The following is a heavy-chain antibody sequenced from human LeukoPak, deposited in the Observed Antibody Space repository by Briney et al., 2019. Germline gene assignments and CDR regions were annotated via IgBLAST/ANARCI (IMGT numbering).Heavy chain of an antibody. D-gene: IGHD2-2*01. Sequence: GESLKISCKGSGYSFTNYWIGWVRQMPGKGLEWMGIIYPGDSDTTYSPSFQGQVTISADKSISTAYLQWSSLKASDTAMYYCARRDGYCSSASCYADYYYGMDVWGQGTTVTVSS. CDR2: IYPGDSDT. CDR3: ARRDGYCSSASCYADYYYGMDV. J-gene: IGHJ6*02. V-gene: IGHV5-51*01. CDR1: GYSFTNYW.